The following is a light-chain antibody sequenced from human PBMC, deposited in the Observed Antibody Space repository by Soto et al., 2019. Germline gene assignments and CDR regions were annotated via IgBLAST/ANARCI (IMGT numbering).Light chain of an antibody. J-gene: IGKJ4*01. Sequence: IQITQSPPSLSAYLLDIVTITCRASQGIRSELGWYQQKPGKAPNLLIYTASSLQSGVPSRFSGSGSGTDFTLTISSLQPEDFATYYCIQDYNYPLTFGGGTKVDIK. CDR3: IQDYNYPLT. CDR2: TAS. V-gene: IGKV1-6*01. CDR1: QGIRSE.